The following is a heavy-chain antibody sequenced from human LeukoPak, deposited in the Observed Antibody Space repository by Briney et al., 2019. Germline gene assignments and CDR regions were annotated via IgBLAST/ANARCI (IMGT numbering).Heavy chain of an antibody. CDR3: ARDPTTYYYDSSGYYWSYYYYGMDV. J-gene: IGHJ6*02. V-gene: IGHV3-66*01. CDR2: IYSDGST. CDR1: GFTVSNNY. D-gene: IGHD3-22*01. Sequence: GGSLRLSCAASGFTVSNNYMTWVRQAPGKGLEWLSVIYSDGSTYYADSVKGRFTISRDNSKDTLYLQMNSLRAEDTAVYYCARDPTTYYYDSSGYYWSYYYYGMDVWGQGTTVTVSS.